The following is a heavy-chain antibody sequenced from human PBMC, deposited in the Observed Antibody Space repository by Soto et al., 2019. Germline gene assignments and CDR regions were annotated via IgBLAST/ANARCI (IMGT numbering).Heavy chain of an antibody. CDR3: ARDKGRYGGWFDP. Sequence: QVQLQESGPGLVKPSETLSLTCTVSGGSISSYYWSWIRQPPGKGLEWIGYIYYSGSTNYNPSLTSRVTISVDTSKNQFSLKLSSVTAADTAVYYCARDKGRYGGWFDPWGQGTLVTVSS. V-gene: IGHV4-59*01. J-gene: IGHJ5*02. D-gene: IGHD1-26*01. CDR2: IYYSGST. CDR1: GGSISSYY.